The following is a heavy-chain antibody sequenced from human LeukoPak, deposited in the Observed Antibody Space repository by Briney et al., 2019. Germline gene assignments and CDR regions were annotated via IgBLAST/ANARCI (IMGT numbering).Heavy chain of an antibody. D-gene: IGHD2-2*01. CDR2: ISGDGGSL. CDR1: GFTFDDYA. V-gene: IGHV3-43*02. J-gene: IGHJ4*02. CDR3: AKDISRNFVVVPAADY. Sequence: GVPLRLSCAASGFTFDDYAMHWVRQPPGKSLEWVSLISGDGGSLYYGDSVKGRVTVGRDNSKNSLYLQMNSLRTEDTALYYCAKDISRNFVVVPAADYWGQGTLVTVSS.